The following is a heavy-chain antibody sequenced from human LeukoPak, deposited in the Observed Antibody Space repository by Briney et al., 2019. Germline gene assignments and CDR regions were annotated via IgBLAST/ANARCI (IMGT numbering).Heavy chain of an antibody. Sequence: PGGSLRLSCAASGFTFDDYAIHWVRQAPGKGLEWVSLITGDGDSTNYTDSVKGRFTISRDKSKNSLYLQMNSLRPEDTAFYYCAKGTRGAAAGTGYLQHWGQGTLVTVSS. CDR1: GFTFDDYA. J-gene: IGHJ1*01. V-gene: IGHV3-43*02. D-gene: IGHD6-13*01. CDR3: AKGTRGAAAGTGYLQH. CDR2: ITGDGDST.